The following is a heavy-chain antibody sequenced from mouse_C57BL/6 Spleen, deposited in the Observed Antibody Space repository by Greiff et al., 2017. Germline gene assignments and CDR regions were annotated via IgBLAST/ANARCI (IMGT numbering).Heavy chain of an antibody. CDR1: GYTFTDYE. Sequence: VQLQQSGAELVRPGASVTLSCKASGYTFTDYEMHWVKQTPVHGLEWIGAIDPETGGTAYNQKFKGKAILTADKSSSTAYMELRSLTSEDSAVYYCTREDYYGSSYYFDVWGTGTTVTVSS. J-gene: IGHJ1*03. D-gene: IGHD1-1*01. CDR2: IDPETGGT. V-gene: IGHV1-15*01. CDR3: TREDYYGSSYYFDV.